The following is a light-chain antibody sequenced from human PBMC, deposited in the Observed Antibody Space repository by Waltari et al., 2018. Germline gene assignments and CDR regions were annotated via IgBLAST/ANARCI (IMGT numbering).Light chain of an antibody. V-gene: IGKV3-20*01. CDR2: GAS. CDR3: QKYEALPAT. J-gene: IGKJ1*01. Sequence: EIVLTQSPGTLSLSPGERATLSCRASQSVGRYLAWYQQKPGQAPRLLIYGASTRAPVIPDRFSGSGSGTDFSLIISRLEPEDFAVYFCQKYEALPATFGQGTKVEIK. CDR1: QSVGRY.